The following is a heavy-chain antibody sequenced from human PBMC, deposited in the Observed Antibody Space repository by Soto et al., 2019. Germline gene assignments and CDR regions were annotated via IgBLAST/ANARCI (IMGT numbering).Heavy chain of an antibody. CDR3: ARSINP. D-gene: IGHD3-10*01. V-gene: IGHV4-31*03. J-gene: IGHJ5*02. CDR2: MHYSGST. Sequence: QVQLQESGPGLVKPSQTLSLTCTVSGGSISSGGYYWSGIRQHPGKGLEWVGYMHYSGSTYYSPSLKCRVTLSVDTSKNQFSLKLSSVTVAYTAVYDCARSINPWGQGTLVTVSS. CDR1: GGSISSGGYY.